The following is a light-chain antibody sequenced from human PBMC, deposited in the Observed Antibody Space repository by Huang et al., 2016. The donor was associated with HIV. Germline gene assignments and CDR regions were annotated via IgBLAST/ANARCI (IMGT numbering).Light chain of an antibody. CDR3: QQLHDYPVT. CDR1: QDISNS. V-gene: IGKV1-9*01. J-gene: IGKJ5*01. CDR2: GAS. Sequence: IQLTQSPSSLSASVGDRVIITCRASQDISNSLAWYQQKPGKAPKSLIFGASTLQSGVSSRFSGSASGTYFTLTINGLQPEDFATYYCQQLHDYPVTFGQGTRLDIE.